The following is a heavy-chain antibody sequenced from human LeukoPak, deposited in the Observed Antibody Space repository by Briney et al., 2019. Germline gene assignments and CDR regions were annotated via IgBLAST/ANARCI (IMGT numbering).Heavy chain of an antibody. J-gene: IGHJ6*02. CDR2: IYYSGNT. Sequence: SETLSLTCTVSGGSISSYYWSWVRQPPGKGLEWIGYIYYSGNTNYNPSLKSRVTISVDTSKNQFSLKLSSVTAADTAVYYCARVGYYGSGSYYNPYYGMDVWGQGTTVTVSS. CDR3: ARVGYYGSGSYYNPYYGMDV. CDR1: GGSISSYY. V-gene: IGHV4-59*01. D-gene: IGHD3-10*01.